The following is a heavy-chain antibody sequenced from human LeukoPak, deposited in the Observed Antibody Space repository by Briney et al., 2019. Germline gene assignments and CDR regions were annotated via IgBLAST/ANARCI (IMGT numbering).Heavy chain of an antibody. V-gene: IGHV3-23*01. Sequence: GGSLRHSCAASGFTFSDYTMSWVRQAPGKGLEWVSAVSGSGGSTYYADSVKGRFTISRDNSKNTLYLQMNSLRAEDTAVYYCAKDLLYYYGSGSSFDYWGQGTLVTVSS. CDR1: GFTFSDYT. D-gene: IGHD3-10*01. CDR2: VSGSGGST. J-gene: IGHJ4*02. CDR3: AKDLLYYYGSGSSFDY.